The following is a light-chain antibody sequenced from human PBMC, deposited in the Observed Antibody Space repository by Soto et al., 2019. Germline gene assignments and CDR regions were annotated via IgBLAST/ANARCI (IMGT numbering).Light chain of an antibody. J-gene: IGLJ1*01. CDR3: AAWDDSLTGSYV. CDR1: SSNIGSNT. V-gene: IGLV1-44*01. CDR2: SNN. Sequence: QSVLTQPPSASGTPGQRVTISCSGSSSNIGSNTVSWYQQVPGTAPKLLMYSNNHRPSGVPDRFSGSKSGTSASLAISGLQSEDEAEYYCAAWDDSLTGSYVFGTGTKATVL.